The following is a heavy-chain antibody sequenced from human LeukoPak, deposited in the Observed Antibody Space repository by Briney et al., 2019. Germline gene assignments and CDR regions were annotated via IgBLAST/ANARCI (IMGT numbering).Heavy chain of an antibody. V-gene: IGHV3-21*01. D-gene: IGHD3-3*01. Sequence: GGSLRLSCAASGFTFSSYSMNWVRQAPGKGLGWVSSISSSSSYIYYADSVKGRFTISRDNAKNSLYLQMNSLRAEDTAVYYCARDNGGFRFWSGYYPDAFDIWGQGTMVTVSS. CDR2: ISSSSSYI. CDR1: GFTFSSYS. CDR3: ARDNGGFRFWSGYYPDAFDI. J-gene: IGHJ3*02.